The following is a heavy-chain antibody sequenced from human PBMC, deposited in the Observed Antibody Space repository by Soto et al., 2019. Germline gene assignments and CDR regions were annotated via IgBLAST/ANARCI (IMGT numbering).Heavy chain of an antibody. V-gene: IGHV3-23*01. D-gene: IGHD3-3*01. Sequence: RPMGYSFSGSVYTLSPYSMNWVRRTPVKGLEWVSAISGSGDSTYYADSVKGRFTISRDNTKNTLYLQMNSLRAEDTAVYYCAKREEWGSRSYYYYYYLDICGKGTTGTGSS. CDR1: VYTLSPYS. CDR3: AKREEWGSRSYYYYYYLDI. J-gene: IGHJ6*03. CDR2: ISGSGDST.